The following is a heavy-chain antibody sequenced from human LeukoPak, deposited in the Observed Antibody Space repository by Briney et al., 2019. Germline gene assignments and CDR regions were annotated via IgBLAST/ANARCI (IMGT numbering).Heavy chain of an antibody. V-gene: IGHV4-59*08. CDR3: SRDCSGGSCYSGFDY. CDR2: IYYIGST. J-gene: IGHJ4*02. D-gene: IGHD2-15*01. CDR1: AGSLSRYY. Sequence: SQTLSLTCILSAGSLSRYYWSCIRQPPGDVLEWIGYIYYIGSTNYNPSLKTQVTISVDASKTQFSLKLSSATAADTAVYYCSRDCSGGSCYSGFDYWGQGTLVTVSS.